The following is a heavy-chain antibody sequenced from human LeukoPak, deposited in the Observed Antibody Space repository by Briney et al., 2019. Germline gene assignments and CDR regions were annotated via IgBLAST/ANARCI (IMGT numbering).Heavy chain of an antibody. D-gene: IGHD3-10*01. CDR3: ARALTYYYGSGTPFDY. CDR1: GFTFSSNS. CDR2: ISSSSSYI. J-gene: IGHJ4*02. Sequence: GGSLRLSCAASGFTFSSNSMNWVRQAPGKGLEWVSSISSSSSYIYYADSVKGRFTISRDNAKNSLYLQMNSLRAEDTAVYYCARALTYYYGSGTPFDYWGQGTLVTVSS. V-gene: IGHV3-21*01.